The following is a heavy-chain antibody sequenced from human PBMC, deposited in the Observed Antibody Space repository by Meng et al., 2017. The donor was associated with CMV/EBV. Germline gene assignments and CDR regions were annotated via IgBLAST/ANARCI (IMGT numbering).Heavy chain of an antibody. CDR1: GGTFSSYA. CDR3: ARSGPRYSYSNRPGYYYYYGMDV. CDR2: IIPIFGTA. J-gene: IGHJ6*02. D-gene: IGHD4-11*01. V-gene: IGHV1-69*05. Sequence: SVKVSCKASGGTFSSYAISWVRQAPGQGLEWMGGIIPIFGTANYAQKFQGRVTITTDESTSTAYMELSSLRSEDTAVYYCARSGPRYSYSNRPGYYYYYGMDVWGQGTTVTVSS.